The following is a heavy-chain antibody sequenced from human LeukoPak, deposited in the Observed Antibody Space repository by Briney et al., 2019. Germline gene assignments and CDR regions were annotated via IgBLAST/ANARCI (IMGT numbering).Heavy chain of an antibody. Sequence: GSSVKVSCKASGYTFTSYYMRWVRQAPGQGLEWMGIINPSGGSTSYAQKFKGRVTMTRDTSTSTVYMELSSLRSEDTAVYYCARASDSSGYYAPQHYFDYWGQGTLVTVSS. J-gene: IGHJ4*02. V-gene: IGHV1-46*03. D-gene: IGHD3-22*01. CDR3: ARASDSSGYYAPQHYFDY. CDR1: GYTFTSYY. CDR2: INPSGGST.